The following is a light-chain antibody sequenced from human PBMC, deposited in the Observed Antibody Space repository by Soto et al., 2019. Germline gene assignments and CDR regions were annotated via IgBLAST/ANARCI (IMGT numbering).Light chain of an antibody. CDR2: AAS. Sequence: DIPMTQSPSSLSASVGDRVTITCRASQSISSYLNWYQQKPGKVPKLLMYAASSLQSGVPSRFSGSGSGTDVTLTISSLQPEDFATYYCQQSYSTPPTFGQGNKVQIK. J-gene: IGKJ1*01. CDR3: QQSYSTPPT. CDR1: QSISSY. V-gene: IGKV1-39*01.